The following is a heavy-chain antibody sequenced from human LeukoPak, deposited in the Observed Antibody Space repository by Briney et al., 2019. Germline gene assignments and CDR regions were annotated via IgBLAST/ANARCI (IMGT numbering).Heavy chain of an antibody. D-gene: IGHD3-22*01. Sequence: GGSLRLSCAASGFTFSGSAMHWVRQASGKGREWVGRIRSKANSYATAYAASVKGRFTISRDDSKNTAYLQMNSLKTEDTAVYYCTSNYDSSGQNGGDAFDIWGQGTMVTVSS. CDR1: GFTFSGSA. CDR3: TSNYDSSGQNGGDAFDI. CDR2: IRSKANSYAT. V-gene: IGHV3-73*01. J-gene: IGHJ3*02.